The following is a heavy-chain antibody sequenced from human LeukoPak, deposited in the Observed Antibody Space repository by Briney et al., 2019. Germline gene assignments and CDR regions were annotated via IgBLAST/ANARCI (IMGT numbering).Heavy chain of an antibody. J-gene: IGHJ3*02. CDR1: GYSISSGYY. CDR2: IYHSGST. CDR3: ASPIMTTVTTSSNALDI. V-gene: IGHV4-38-2*02. Sequence: PSETLSLTCTVSGYSISSGYYWGWIRQPPGKGLEWIGSIYHSGSTYYNPSLKSRVTISVDTSKNQFSLRLSSVTAADTAVYYCASPIMTTVTTSSNALDIWGQGTMVTVSS. D-gene: IGHD4-17*01.